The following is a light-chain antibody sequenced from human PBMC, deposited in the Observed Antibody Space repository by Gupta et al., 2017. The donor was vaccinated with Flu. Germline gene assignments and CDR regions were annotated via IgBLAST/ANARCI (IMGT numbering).Light chain of an antibody. V-gene: IGKV1-27*01. J-gene: IGKJ3*01. Sequence: IQMTQSPSSLSASVGDTVTITCRASQDITNDLVWYQHKPGRAPNLLIYAASTLQSGFPGRFSGSGSGTDFTLTISSLQPEDVATYYCQSYNNAPRTFGHGTKVDLK. CDR3: QSYNNAPRT. CDR2: AAS. CDR1: QDITND.